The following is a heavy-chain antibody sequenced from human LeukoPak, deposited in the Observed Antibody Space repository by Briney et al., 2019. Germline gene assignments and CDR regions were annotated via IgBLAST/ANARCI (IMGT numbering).Heavy chain of an antibody. CDR3: AKGSSDYYYDY. J-gene: IGHJ4*02. D-gene: IGHD3-22*01. CDR1: EFTFTNYA. Sequence: GGSLRLSCAASEFTFTNYAMTWVRQAPGKGLEWVSSITASGGDIFHADSVKGRFTTSRDNSKNTLYLQMNSLRAEDTAVYYCAKGSSDYYYDYWGQGTLVTVSA. V-gene: IGHV3-23*01. CDR2: ITASGGDI.